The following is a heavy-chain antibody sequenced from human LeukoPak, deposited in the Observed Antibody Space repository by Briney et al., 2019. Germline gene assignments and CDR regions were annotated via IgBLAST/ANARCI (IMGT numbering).Heavy chain of an antibody. D-gene: IGHD5-12*01. CDR2: IKSKTDGGTT. CDR3: TTLGSGYSSF. Sequence: GGSLRLSCAASGXSFSNAWMSWVRQAPGKGLEWVGQIKSKTDGGTTDYAAPVKGRFTISRDDSKNTLYLQMNSLKTEDTAVYYCTTLGSGYSSFWGQGTLVAVSS. CDR1: GXSFSNAW. V-gene: IGHV3-15*01. J-gene: IGHJ4*02.